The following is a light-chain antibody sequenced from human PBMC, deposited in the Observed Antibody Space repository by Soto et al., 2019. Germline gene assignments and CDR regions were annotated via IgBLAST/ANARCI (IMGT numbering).Light chain of an antibody. CDR3: HQRQSWPRT. J-gene: IGKJ1*01. CDR2: AAS. CDR1: QSISSY. V-gene: IGKV1-39*01. Sequence: DIQMTQSPSSLSASVGDRVTITCRASQSISSYLNWYQQKPGKAPKLLIYAASSLQSGVPSRFSGSGSGTDFTLTISSLQPEDFAVYYCHQRQSWPRTFGQGTQGDIK.